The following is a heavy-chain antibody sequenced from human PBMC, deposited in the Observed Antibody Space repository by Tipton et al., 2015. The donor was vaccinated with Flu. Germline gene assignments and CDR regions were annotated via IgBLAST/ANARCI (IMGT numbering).Heavy chain of an antibody. D-gene: IGHD1-26*01. CDR2: INHSGST. J-gene: IGHJ4*02. CDR3: ARAGGRRDHFDH. V-gene: IGHV4-34*01. CDR1: GGSFSGYY. Sequence: TLSLTCAVYGGSFSGYYWSWIRQPPGKGLEWIGEINHSGSTNYNPPLKSRVTISVDTSKNQFSLKLSSVTAADTAVYYCARAGGRRDHFDHWGQGTLVTVSS.